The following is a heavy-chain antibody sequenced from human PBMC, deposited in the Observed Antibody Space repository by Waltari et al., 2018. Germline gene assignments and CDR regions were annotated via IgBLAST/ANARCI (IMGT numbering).Heavy chain of an antibody. CDR2: INHSGIT. V-gene: IGHV4-34*01. CDR3: AGGGIGRSSSSGSFDI. Sequence: QVQLQQWGAGLLKPSETLSLTCAVYGGSFSGYYWTWIRQPPGKGLEWIGEINHSGITNYSPSLKSRVTISVDTSKNQFSLKLSSVTAADPAVYFCAGGGIGRSSSSGSFDIWGQGTMVTVSS. CDR1: GGSFSGYY. D-gene: IGHD6-6*01. J-gene: IGHJ3*02.